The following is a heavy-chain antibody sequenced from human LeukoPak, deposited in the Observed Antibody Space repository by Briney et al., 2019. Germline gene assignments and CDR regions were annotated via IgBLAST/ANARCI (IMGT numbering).Heavy chain of an antibody. CDR3: ARDSGYSYGFDY. CDR2: IRNDGTIK. J-gene: IGHJ4*02. D-gene: IGHD5-18*01. CDR1: GFTFRTYG. Sequence: GGSLRLSCAASGFTFRTYGMHWVRQAPGKGLEWVAFIRNDGTIKYYADSVKGRFTISRDNSKNTLYLQMNSLRAEDTAVYYCARDSGYSYGFDYWGQGTLVTVSS. V-gene: IGHV3-30*02.